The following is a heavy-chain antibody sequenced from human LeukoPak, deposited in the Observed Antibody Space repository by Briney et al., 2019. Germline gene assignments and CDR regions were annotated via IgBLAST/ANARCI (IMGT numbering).Heavy chain of an antibody. J-gene: IGHJ4*02. D-gene: IGHD3-22*01. CDR3: ARGGITMIVVAQYYFDY. V-gene: IGHV4-34*01. Sequence: SETLSLTCAVYGGSFSGYYWSWIRQPPGKGLEWIGEINHSGSTNYNPSLKSRVTISVDTSKNQFSLKLSSVTAADTAVYYCARGGITMIVVAQYYFDYWGQGTLVTVSS. CDR2: INHSGST. CDR1: GGSFSGYY.